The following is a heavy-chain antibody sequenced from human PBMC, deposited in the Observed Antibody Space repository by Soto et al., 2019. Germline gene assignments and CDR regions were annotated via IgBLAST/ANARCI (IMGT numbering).Heavy chain of an antibody. CDR2: MNPNSGNT. V-gene: IGHV1-8*01. CDR3: AIGYCSGGSCYCFQH. CDR1: GYTFTSYD. Sequence: ASVKVSCKASGYTFTSYDINWVRQATGQGLEWMGWMNPNSGNTGYAQKFQGRVTMTRNTSISTAYMELSSLRSEDTAVYYCAIGYCSGGSCYCFQHWGQGTLVTVSS. D-gene: IGHD2-15*01. J-gene: IGHJ1*01.